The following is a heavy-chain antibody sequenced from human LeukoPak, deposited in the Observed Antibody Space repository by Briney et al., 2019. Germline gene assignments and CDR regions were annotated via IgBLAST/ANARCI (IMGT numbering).Heavy chain of an antibody. CDR1: GYSISSGYY. V-gene: IGHV4-38-2*01. J-gene: IGHJ4*02. Sequence: PSETLSLTCAVSGYSISSGYYWGWIRQPPGKGLEWSGSIYHSGSTYYNPSLKSRVTISIDTSKNQFSLKLTSVTAADTAVYYCARARSSGFKGFDYWGQGTLVTVSS. CDR3: ARARSSGFKGFDY. D-gene: IGHD6-19*01. CDR2: IYHSGST.